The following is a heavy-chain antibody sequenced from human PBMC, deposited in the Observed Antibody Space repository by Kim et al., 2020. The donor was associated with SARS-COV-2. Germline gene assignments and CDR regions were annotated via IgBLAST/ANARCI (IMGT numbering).Heavy chain of an antibody. CDR3: ASTQTFDH. J-gene: IGHJ4*02. CDR2: EGREK. V-gene: IGHV3-7*01. Sequence: EGREKYNVDAGKGRFTIPRDNAKNSLYLQMNSLRAEDTAGYYCASTQTFDHWGQGALVTVSS.